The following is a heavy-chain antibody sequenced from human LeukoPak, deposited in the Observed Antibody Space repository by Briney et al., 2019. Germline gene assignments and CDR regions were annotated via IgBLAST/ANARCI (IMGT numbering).Heavy chain of an antibody. CDR2: ISGSGGST. CDR1: GFTFSSYA. CDR3: AKEGGSSSSFDR. J-gene: IGHJ5*02. Sequence: PGGSLRLCCAASGFTFSSYAMRWVRQAPGKGLEWVSAISGSGGSTYYADSVKGRFTISRDNSKNTLYLQMNSLRAEDTAVYYCAKEGGSSSSFDRWGQGTLVTVSS. D-gene: IGHD6-6*01. V-gene: IGHV3-23*01.